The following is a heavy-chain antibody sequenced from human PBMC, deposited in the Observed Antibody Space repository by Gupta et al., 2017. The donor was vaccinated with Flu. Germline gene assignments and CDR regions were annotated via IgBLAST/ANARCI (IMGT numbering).Heavy chain of an antibody. CDR3: ARSEVLEWLSDDAFDI. D-gene: IGHD3-3*01. J-gene: IGHJ3*02. CDR1: GGTFSSYT. V-gene: IGHV1-69*02. CDR2: IIPILGIA. Sequence: QVQLVQSGAEVKKPGSSVKVSCKASGGTFSSYTISWVRQAPGQGLEWMGRIIPILGIANYAQKFQGRVTITADKSTSTAYMELSSLRSEDTAVYYCARSEVLEWLSDDAFDIWGQGTMVTVSS.